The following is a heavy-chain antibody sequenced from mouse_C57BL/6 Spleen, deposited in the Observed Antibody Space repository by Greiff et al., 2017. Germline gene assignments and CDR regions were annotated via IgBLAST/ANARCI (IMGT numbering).Heavy chain of an antibody. CDR1: GYTFTSYW. CDR2: IDPSDSYT. Sequence: QVQLQQPGAELVMPGASVKLSCKASGYTFTSYWMHWVKQRPGQGLEWIGEIDPSDSYTNYNQKFKGKSTLTVDKSSSTAYMQLSSLTSEDSAVYYCARSRVITTVVAPFDYWGQGTTLTVSS. V-gene: IGHV1-69*01. D-gene: IGHD1-1*01. J-gene: IGHJ2*01. CDR3: ARSRVITTVVAPFDY.